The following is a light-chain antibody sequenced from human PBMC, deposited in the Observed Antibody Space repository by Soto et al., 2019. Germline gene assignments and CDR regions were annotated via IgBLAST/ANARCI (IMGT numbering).Light chain of an antibody. CDR2: AAS. Sequence: DIQMTQSPSSLSASVGDRVTITCRASQSISSYLNWYQQKPGKAPKLLIYAASSLQSGVPSRFSGSGSGTDFTLTINSLQPEDFATYYCQQSYSTPVTFGGGTKVDIK. V-gene: IGKV1-39*01. CDR1: QSISSY. J-gene: IGKJ4*01. CDR3: QQSYSTPVT.